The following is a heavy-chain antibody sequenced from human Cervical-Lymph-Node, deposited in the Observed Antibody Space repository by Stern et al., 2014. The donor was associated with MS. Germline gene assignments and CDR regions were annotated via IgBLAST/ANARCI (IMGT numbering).Heavy chain of an antibody. CDR2: IGSGSSTT. J-gene: IGHJ4*02. Sequence: VQLVQSGGGLVPPGGSLRLSCAASGFTFSSYSMSWVRQAPGKGLDWVSYIGSGSSTTHYADSVKGRFTVSRDNAENSLYLQMNSLRAEDKGVYYCARGRLLDYWGQGTLVTVSS. CDR1: GFTFSSYS. V-gene: IGHV3-48*01. CDR3: ARGRLLDY.